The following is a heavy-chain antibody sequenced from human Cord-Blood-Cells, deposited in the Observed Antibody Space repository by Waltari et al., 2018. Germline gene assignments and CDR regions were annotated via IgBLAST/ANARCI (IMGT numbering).Heavy chain of an antibody. CDR3: ARGLYGSGSYIDGDFDY. J-gene: IGHJ4*02. D-gene: IGHD3-10*01. Sequence: QVQLVESGGGVVQPGRSLRLSCAAPGFTFSSYAMHWVRQAPGQGLEWVAVISYDGSNKYYADSVKGRFTISRDNSKNTLYLQMNSLRAEDTAVYYCARGLYGSGSYIDGDFDYWGQGTLVTVSS. V-gene: IGHV3-30-3*01. CDR1: GFTFSSYA. CDR2: ISYDGSNK.